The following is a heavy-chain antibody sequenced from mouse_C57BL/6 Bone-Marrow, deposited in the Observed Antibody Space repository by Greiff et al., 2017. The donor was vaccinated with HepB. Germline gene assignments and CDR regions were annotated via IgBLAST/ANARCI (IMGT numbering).Heavy chain of an antibody. CDR1: GYTFTSYW. CDR2: IYPSDSET. CDR3: ARRCYSNYERTYAMDY. Sequence: VQLQQPGAELVRPGSSVKLSCKASGYTFTSYWLDWVKQRPGQGLEWIGNIYPSDSETHYNQKFKDKATLTVDKSSSTAYVQLSRLTSEDSAVYYCARRCYSNYERTYAMDYWGQGTSVTVTS. D-gene: IGHD2-5*01. V-gene: IGHV1-61*01. J-gene: IGHJ4*01.